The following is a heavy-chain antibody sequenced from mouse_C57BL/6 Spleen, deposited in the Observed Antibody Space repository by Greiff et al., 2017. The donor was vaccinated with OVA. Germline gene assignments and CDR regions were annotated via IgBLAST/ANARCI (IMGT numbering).Heavy chain of an antibody. Sequence: EVKLMESGGGLVKPGGSLKLSCAASGFTFSSYAMSWVRQTPEKRLEWVATISDGGSYTYYPDNVKGRFTISRDNAKNNLYLQMSHLKSEDTAMYYCARERGYGNFFDYWGQGTTLTVSS. V-gene: IGHV5-4*03. J-gene: IGHJ2*01. D-gene: IGHD2-1*01. CDR1: GFTFSSYA. CDR2: ISDGGSYT. CDR3: ARERGYGNFFDY.